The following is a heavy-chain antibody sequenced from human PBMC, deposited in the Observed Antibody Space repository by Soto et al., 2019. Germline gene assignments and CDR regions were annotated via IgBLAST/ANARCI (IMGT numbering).Heavy chain of an antibody. CDR2: IIPIFGTA. V-gene: IGHV1-69*13. D-gene: IGHD2-21*02. Sequence: VASVKVSCKASGGTFSSYAISWVRQAPGQGLEWMGGIIPIFGTANYAQKFQGRVTITADESTSTAYMELSSLRSEDTAVYYCAQSDGGYYYYGMDVWGQGATVTVSS. J-gene: IGHJ6*02. CDR1: GGTFSSYA. CDR3: AQSDGGYYYYGMDV.